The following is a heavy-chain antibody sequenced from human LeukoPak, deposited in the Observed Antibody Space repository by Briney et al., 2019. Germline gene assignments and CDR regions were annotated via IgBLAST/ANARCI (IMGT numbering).Heavy chain of an antibody. Sequence: PSETLSLTCTVSGGSINSYYWSWIRQPPGKGLEWIGYIYYGGSTDYNPSLKRRVTISVDTSKNQFSLNLSSVTAADTAMYYCARGFAYGDTGSFDFWGQGTLVTVSS. D-gene: IGHD4-17*01. CDR1: GGSINSYY. J-gene: IGHJ4*02. CDR3: ARGFAYGDTGSFDF. V-gene: IGHV4-59*01. CDR2: IYYGGST.